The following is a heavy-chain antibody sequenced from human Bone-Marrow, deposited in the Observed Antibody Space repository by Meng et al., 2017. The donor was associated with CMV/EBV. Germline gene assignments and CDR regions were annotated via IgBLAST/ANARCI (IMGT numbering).Heavy chain of an antibody. D-gene: IGHD4-23*01. CDR2: IYYSGST. V-gene: IGHV4-39*01. J-gene: IGHJ4*02. CDR1: GGSISSYY. CDR3: ARRTDGGNSR. Sequence: SETLSLTCTVSGGSISSYYWGWIRQPPGKGLEWIGSIYYSGSTYYNPSLKSRVTISVDTSKNQFSLKLSSVTAADTAVYYCARRTDGGNSRWGQGTLVTVSS.